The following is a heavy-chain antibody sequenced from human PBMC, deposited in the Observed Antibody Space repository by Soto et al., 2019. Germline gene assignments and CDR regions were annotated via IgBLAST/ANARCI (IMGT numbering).Heavy chain of an antibody. Sequence: VQLLESGGGLIQPGGSLRLSCVASGFTFSSYAMNWVRQGPGTGLEWVAVIDSDDGKTYYANAVKGRFSISRDNSKNTRFLQMNSRGVEDTATYYCVKAGYTSGLLWGQGTLVTV. D-gene: IGHD6-25*01. CDR2: IDSDDGKT. CDR1: GFTFSSYA. CDR3: VKAGYTSGLL. V-gene: IGHV3-23*01. J-gene: IGHJ4*02.